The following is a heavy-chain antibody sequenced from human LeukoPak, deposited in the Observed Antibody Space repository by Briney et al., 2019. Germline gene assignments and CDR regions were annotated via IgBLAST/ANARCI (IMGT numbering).Heavy chain of an antibody. V-gene: IGHV1-18*01. CDR1: GYTFNSYG. CDR3: ARMGGYSGYATH. Sequence: ASVKVSCKASGYTFNSYGISWVRQAPGQGLEWMGSISVYNGNTKYAQKFQGRVTMTTDTSTSTAYMELRSLKSDDTAVYYCARMGGYSGYATHWGQGTLVTVSS. D-gene: IGHD5-12*01. J-gene: IGHJ4*02. CDR2: ISVYNGNT.